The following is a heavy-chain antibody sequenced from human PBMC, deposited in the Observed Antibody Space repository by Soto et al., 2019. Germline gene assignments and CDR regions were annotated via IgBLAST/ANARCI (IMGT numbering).Heavy chain of an antibody. CDR1: GGTFSSYA. CDR2: IIPIFGTA. V-gene: IGHV1-69*13. Sequence: GASVKVSCKASGGTFSSYAISWVRQAPGQGLEWMGGIIPIFGTANYAQKFQGRVAITADESTSTAYMELSSLRSEDTAVYYCAGGAVEQLAPRYFDYWGQGTLVTVSS. J-gene: IGHJ4*02. CDR3: AGGAVEQLAPRYFDY. D-gene: IGHD6-6*01.